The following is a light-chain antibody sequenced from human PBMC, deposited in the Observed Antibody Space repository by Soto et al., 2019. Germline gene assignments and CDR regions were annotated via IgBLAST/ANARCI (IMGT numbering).Light chain of an antibody. CDR1: SGNIVSNY. Sequence: NFMLTQPHSVSESPGKTVTISCTRSSGNIVSNYVQWYQQRPGSAPTTVIYEDDQRPSGVPDRFSGSIDYSSNSASLTLSGLKNEDEADYSCQSYDSSLAVFGGGTQLTVL. V-gene: IGLV6-57*03. CDR3: QSYDSSLAV. CDR2: EDD. J-gene: IGLJ7*01.